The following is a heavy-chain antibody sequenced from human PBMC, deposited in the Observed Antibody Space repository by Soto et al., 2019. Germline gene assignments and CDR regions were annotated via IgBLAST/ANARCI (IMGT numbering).Heavy chain of an antibody. V-gene: IGHV1-8*01. CDR3: ARAIAVAGVAFDI. CDR2: MNPNSGNT. D-gene: IGHD6-19*01. J-gene: IGHJ3*02. Sequence: GASVKVSCKASGYTFTSYDINWVRQATGQGLEWMGWMNPNSGNTGYAQKFQGRVTMTRNTSISTAYMELSSLRSEDTAVYYCARAIAVAGVAFDIWGQGTMVTVPS. CDR1: GYTFTSYD.